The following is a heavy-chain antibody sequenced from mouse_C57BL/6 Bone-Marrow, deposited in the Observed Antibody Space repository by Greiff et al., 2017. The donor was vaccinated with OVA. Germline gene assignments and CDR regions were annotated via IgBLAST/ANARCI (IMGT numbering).Heavy chain of an antibody. CDR1: GFTFSSYA. V-gene: IGHV5-9-1*02. Sequence: EVQVVESGEGLVKPGGSLKLSCAASGFTFSSYAMSWVRQTPEKRLEWVAYISSGGDYIYYADTVKGRFTISRDNARNTLYLQMSSLKSEDTAMYYGTMYGSSSWFAYWGQGTLVTVSA. J-gene: IGHJ3*01. D-gene: IGHD1-1*01. CDR3: TMYGSSSWFAY. CDR2: ISSGGDYI.